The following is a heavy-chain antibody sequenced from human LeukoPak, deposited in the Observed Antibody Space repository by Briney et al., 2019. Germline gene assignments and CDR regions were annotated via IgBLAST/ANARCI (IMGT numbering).Heavy chain of an antibody. CDR3: ARLIGALVGATAVGYNWFDP. Sequence: PSETLSLTCAVYGGSFSGYYWSWIRQPPGKGLEWIGEINHSGSTNYNPSLKSRVTISVDTSKNQFSLKLSSVTAADTAVYYCARLIGALVGATAVGYNWFDPWGQGTLVTVSS. CDR1: GGSFSGYY. D-gene: IGHD1-26*01. J-gene: IGHJ5*02. V-gene: IGHV4-34*01. CDR2: INHSGST.